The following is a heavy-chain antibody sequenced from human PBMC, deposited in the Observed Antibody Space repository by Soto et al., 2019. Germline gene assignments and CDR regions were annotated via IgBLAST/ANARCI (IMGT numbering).Heavy chain of an antibody. CDR3: ARDYTSTGYGLVY. CDR1: GFTFSRHG. CDR2: IWYDGSNE. J-gene: IGHJ4*02. D-gene: IGHD6-25*01. V-gene: IGHV3-33*01. Sequence: GGSLRLSCAASGFTFSRHGMHWVRQAPGKGLEWVAIIWYDGSNEYYADSVRGRFTISRDNSKNTLYLQMSSLRVDDTAVYYCARDYTSTGYGLVYWGQGALVTVSS.